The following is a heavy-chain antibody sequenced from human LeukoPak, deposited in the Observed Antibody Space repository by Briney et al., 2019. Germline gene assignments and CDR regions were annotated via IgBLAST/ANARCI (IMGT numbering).Heavy chain of an antibody. CDR1: GYTFTGCY. Sequence: ASVKVSCKASGYTFTGCYMHWVRQAPGQGLEWMGWINPNSGGTNYAQKFQGRVTMTRDTSISTAYMELSRLRSDDTAVYYCARDPTRGYDFWSGYYEGGDYWGQGTLVTVSS. D-gene: IGHD3-3*01. V-gene: IGHV1-2*02. CDR2: INPNSGGT. J-gene: IGHJ4*02. CDR3: ARDPTRGYDFWSGYYEGGDY.